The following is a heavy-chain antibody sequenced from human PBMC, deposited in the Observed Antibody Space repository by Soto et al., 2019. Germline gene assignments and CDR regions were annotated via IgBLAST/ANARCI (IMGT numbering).Heavy chain of an antibody. CDR1: GFTFSDYY. D-gene: IGHD6-13*01. V-gene: IGHV3-11*01. CDR2: ISSSGNTI. Sequence: QVQLVESGGGLVKPGGSLRLCCAASGFTFSDYYMSWIRQAPGKGLEWVSYISSSGNTIYYADSVKGRFTITRDNAKNSLYLQMNSLRAEDTAAYCCARAPAGTGPFFDYWGQGAVVPVSS. CDR3: ARAPAGTGPFFDY. J-gene: IGHJ4*02.